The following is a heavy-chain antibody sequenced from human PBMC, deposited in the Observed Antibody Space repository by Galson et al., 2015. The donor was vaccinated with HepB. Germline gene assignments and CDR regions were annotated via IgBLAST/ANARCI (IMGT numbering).Heavy chain of an antibody. CDR1: GLIVSSNY. V-gene: IGHV3-53*01. Sequence: SLRLSCAASGLIVSSNYMSWVRQAPGKGLEWVSALYSGGSTYYADSVRGRFTISRDSSKNTLYLQMHSLRVEDTAVYYCARIGGSFDPWGQGTLVTASS. CDR3: ARIGGSFDP. D-gene: IGHD2-15*01. CDR2: LYSGGST. J-gene: IGHJ5*02.